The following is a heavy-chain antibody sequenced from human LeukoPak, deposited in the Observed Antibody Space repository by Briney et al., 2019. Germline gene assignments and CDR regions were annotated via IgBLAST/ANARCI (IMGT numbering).Heavy chain of an antibody. J-gene: IGHJ4*02. CDR2: INHSGST. Sequence: SETLSLTCAVYGGSFSGYDWSWLRQPPGKGLEWIGEINHSGSTNYNPSLKSRVTISVNTSKNQFSLKLSSVTAADTAVYYCARTEPPYYYGSGGFDYWGQGTLVTVSS. CDR3: ARTEPPYYYGSGGFDY. D-gene: IGHD3-10*01. CDR1: GGSFSGYD. V-gene: IGHV4-34*01.